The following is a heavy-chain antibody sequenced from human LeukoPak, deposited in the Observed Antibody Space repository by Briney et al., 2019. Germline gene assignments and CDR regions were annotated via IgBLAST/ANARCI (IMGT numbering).Heavy chain of an antibody. V-gene: IGHV3-23*01. CDR1: GFTFSSYA. D-gene: IGHD3-10*01. CDR2: ISGSGGST. CDR3: ATHGERCFNY. J-gene: IGHJ4*02. Sequence: GGSLRLSCAASGFTFSSYAMSWVRQAPGKGLEWVSAISGSGGSTYYADSVKGRFTISRDNAKNSLFLQMNSLRAEDTAVYYSATHGERCFNYWGQGTLVTVSS.